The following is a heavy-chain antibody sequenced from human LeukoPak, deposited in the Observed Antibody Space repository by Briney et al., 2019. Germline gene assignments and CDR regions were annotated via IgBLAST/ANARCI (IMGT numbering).Heavy chain of an antibody. D-gene: IGHD3-10*01. CDR1: GFSISNDW. V-gene: IGHV3-15*01. Sequence: GGSRRLSCAPSGFSISNDWMSWVGQAPGRGREWVARVKSRSAGETTDYAAPVKGRFTISRDDSKNTLYLQMNSLKTEDTAVYYCTLIQGWGSGSYYRDFWGQGTLVTVS. CDR3: TLIQGWGSGSYYRDF. CDR2: VKSRSAGETT. J-gene: IGHJ4*02.